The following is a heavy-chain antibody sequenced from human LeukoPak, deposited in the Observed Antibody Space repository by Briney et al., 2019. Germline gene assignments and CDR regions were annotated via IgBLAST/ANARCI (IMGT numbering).Heavy chain of an antibody. D-gene: IGHD1-26*01. CDR2: IYYSGST. CDR1: GGSISTSNYY. J-gene: IGHJ4*02. V-gene: IGHV4-39*01. Sequence: PSETLSLTCTVSGGSISTSNYYWGWIRQPPGKGLEWIGNIYYSGSTYYNASLQSRVTISIDTSKNQFSLRLKSVTAADTAMYYCAKSGGYGLIDYWGQGTLVTVSS. CDR3: AKSGGYGLIDY.